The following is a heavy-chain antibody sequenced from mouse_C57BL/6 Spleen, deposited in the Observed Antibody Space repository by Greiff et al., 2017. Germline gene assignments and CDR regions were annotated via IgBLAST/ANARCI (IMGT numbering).Heavy chain of an antibody. D-gene: IGHD1-1*01. J-gene: IGHJ1*03. V-gene: IGHV6-3*01. CDR2: IRLKSDNYAT. CDR1: GFTFSNYW. Sequence: EVKLQESGGGLVQPGGSMKLSCVASGFTFSNYWMNWVRQSPEKGLEWVAQIRLKSDNYATHYAESVKGRFTISRDDSKSSVYLQMNNLRAEDTGIYYCTRLLRRYFDVWGTGTTVTVSS. CDR3: TRLLRRYFDV.